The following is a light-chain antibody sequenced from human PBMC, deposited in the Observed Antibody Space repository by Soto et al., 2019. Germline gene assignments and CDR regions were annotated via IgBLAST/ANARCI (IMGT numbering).Light chain of an antibody. CDR2: EVS. Sequence: QSALTQPPSASGSPGQSVTISCTGTNSDVGGYNYVSWYQQHPGKAPKLMIYEVSKRPSGVPDRFSGSKSGNTASLTVSGLQAEDEADYYCSSYAGSNLVVFGGGTKLTVL. J-gene: IGLJ2*01. CDR3: SSYAGSNLVV. V-gene: IGLV2-8*01. CDR1: NSDVGGYNY.